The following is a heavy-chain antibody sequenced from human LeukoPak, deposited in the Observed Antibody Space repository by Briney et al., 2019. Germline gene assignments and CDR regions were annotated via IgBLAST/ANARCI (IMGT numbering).Heavy chain of an antibody. J-gene: IGHJ3*02. V-gene: IGHV3-21*01. CDR2: ISNNSNYI. D-gene: IGHD1-26*01. CDR3: ARDVGASAPDAFDI. Sequence: PGGSLRLSCAASGFTFSTYNMNWVRQAPGKGLEWVSSISNNSNYIYYADSVKGRFTISRDNAKNSLYLQMNSLRVEDTDVYYYARDVGASAPDAFDIWGQGTMVTVSS. CDR1: GFTFSTYN.